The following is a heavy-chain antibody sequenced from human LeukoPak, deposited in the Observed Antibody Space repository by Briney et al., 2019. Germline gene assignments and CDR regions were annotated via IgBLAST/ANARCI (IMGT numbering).Heavy chain of an antibody. CDR2: IGTSSNNI. CDR3: ASGTVGNYALDY. V-gene: IGHV3-21*01. J-gene: IGHJ4*02. CDR1: GLTFSRYN. Sequence: PGGSLRLSCAASGLTFSRYNMNWVRQAPGKGREWVSSIGTSSNNIYYTDSVKGRFTISRDNAKNSLYLQVDSLRVEDTAVYFCASGTVGNYALDYWGQGTLVTVSS. D-gene: IGHD1-7*01.